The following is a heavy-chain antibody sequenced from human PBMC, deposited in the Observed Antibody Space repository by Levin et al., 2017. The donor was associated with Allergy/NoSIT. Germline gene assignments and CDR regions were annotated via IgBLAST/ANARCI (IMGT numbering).Heavy chain of an antibody. CDR2: IYLSGST. Sequence: SQTLSLTCAVSGGSISSGGYSWSWIRQPPGKGLEWIGNIYLSGSTNDNPSLKSRVTMSVDRSKNQFSLQLSYVTAADTAVYYCARVAGYSYGYYVDYWGPGTLVTVSS. D-gene: IGHD5-18*01. V-gene: IGHV4-30-2*01. J-gene: IGHJ4*02. CDR3: ARVAGYSYGYYVDY. CDR1: GGSISSGGYS.